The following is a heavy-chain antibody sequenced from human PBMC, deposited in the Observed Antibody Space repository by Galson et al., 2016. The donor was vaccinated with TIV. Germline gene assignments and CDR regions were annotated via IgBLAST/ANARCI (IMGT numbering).Heavy chain of an antibody. D-gene: IGHD3-16*02. V-gene: IGHV3-21*01. CDR2: ISTYSSYI. CDR1: GFTFTSRS. Sequence: SLRLSCAASGFTFTSRSMNWVRQAPGKGLEWVSSISTYSSYIYYADSVKGRFTISRDNAKNSLYLQMNSLRAEDTAVYYCARDDGYGGSYPDAFDLWGQGTMVTVSS. CDR3: ARDDGYGGSYPDAFDL. J-gene: IGHJ3*01.